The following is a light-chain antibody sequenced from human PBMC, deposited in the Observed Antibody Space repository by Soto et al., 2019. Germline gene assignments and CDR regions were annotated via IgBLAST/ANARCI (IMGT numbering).Light chain of an antibody. Sequence: QSVLTQPPSASGTPGQRVTISCSGSSSNVGSNTVNWYQQLPRTAPKLLIYSNNKRPSGVPDRCSGSKSGSSASLAISGLQYEDEADDYCAAWDDSLCYVVFGGGTKLTVL. CDR3: AAWDDSLCYVV. V-gene: IGLV1-44*01. J-gene: IGLJ2*01. CDR2: SNN. CDR1: SSNVGSNT.